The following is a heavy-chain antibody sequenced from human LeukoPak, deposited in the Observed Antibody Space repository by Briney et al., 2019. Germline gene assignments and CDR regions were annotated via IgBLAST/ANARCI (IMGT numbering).Heavy chain of an antibody. D-gene: IGHD3-10*01. J-gene: IGHJ6*02. CDR2: ISYDGSNK. V-gene: IGHV3-30*18. CDR1: GFTFCSYG. CDR3: AKCEVGTSGSYYNDYYYYGMDV. Sequence: GGSLRLSCAASGFTFCSYGMHWGRQAPGKGLEWVAVISYDGSNKYYADSVKGRFTISRDNSKNTLYLQMNSLRAEDTAVYYCAKCEVGTSGSYYNDYYYYGMDVWGQGTTVTVSS.